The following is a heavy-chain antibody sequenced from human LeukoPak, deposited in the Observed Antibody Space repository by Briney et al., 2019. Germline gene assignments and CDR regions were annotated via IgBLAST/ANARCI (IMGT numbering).Heavy chain of an antibody. V-gene: IGHV3-23*01. CDR1: GFTFSSYA. CDR2: ISGSGGST. Sequence: GGSLRLSCAASGFTFSSYAMSWVRQAPGKGLEWVSAISGSGGSTYYADSVKGRFTISRDNSKNTLYLQMNSLRAEDTAVYYCAKDQGYYYDSSGYYYFPYWGQGILVTVSS. D-gene: IGHD3-22*01. CDR3: AKDQGYYYDSSGYYYFPY. J-gene: IGHJ4*02.